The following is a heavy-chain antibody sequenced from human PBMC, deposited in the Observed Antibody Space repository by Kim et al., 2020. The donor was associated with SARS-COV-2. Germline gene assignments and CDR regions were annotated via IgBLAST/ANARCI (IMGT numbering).Heavy chain of an antibody. V-gene: IGHV1-69*13. D-gene: IGHD4-17*01. Sequence: SVKVSCKASGGTFSSYAISWVRQAPGQGLEWMGGIIPIFGTANYAQKFQGRVTITADESTSTAYMELSSLRSEDTAVYYCARSKGDYGAFDIWGQGTMVTVSS. J-gene: IGHJ3*02. CDR3: ARSKGDYGAFDI. CDR1: GGTFSSYA. CDR2: IIPIFGTA.